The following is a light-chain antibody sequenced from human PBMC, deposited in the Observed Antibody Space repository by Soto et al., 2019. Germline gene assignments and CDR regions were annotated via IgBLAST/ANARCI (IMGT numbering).Light chain of an antibody. Sequence: QSALTQPASVSGSPGQSITISCTGTSSDVGGYKYVSWYQQHPGKVPKLMIYEVSNRPSGVSNRFSGSKSGNTASLTISGLQAEDEADYYCSSYTTNITPVVFGGGTQLTVL. CDR1: SSDVGGYKY. J-gene: IGLJ2*01. CDR2: EVS. V-gene: IGLV2-14*01. CDR3: SSYTTNITPVV.